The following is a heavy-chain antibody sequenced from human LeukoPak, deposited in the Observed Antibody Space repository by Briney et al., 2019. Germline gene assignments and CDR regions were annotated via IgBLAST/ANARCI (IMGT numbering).Heavy chain of an antibody. J-gene: IGHJ6*03. CDR3: AKCSGWFVRGKDYYYYYMDV. Sequence: GGSLRLSCAASGFTFSSYSMNWVRQAPGKGLEWVSSISSSSNYIYYADSVKGRFTISRDNAKNSLYLQMNSLTAEDTAVYYCAKCSGWFVRGKDYYYYYMDVWGKGTTVTVSS. D-gene: IGHD6-19*01. V-gene: IGHV3-21*04. CDR1: GFTFSSYS. CDR2: ISSSSNYI.